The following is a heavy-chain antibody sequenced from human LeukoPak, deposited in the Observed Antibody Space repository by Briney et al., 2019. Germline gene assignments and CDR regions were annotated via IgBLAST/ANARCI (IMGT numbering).Heavy chain of an antibody. V-gene: IGHV3-53*01. J-gene: IGHJ6*02. CDR1: GFTVSSNC. D-gene: IGHD1-1*01. Sequence: GGSLRLSCAASGFTVSSNCMSWVRQAPGKGLEWVSVIYSGGRIYYADSVKGRFSISRDNSKNTLYLQMNSLRAEDTAVYYCARDSNDLYYYYGMDVWGQGTTVTVSS. CDR2: IYSGGRI. CDR3: ARDSNDLYYYYGMDV.